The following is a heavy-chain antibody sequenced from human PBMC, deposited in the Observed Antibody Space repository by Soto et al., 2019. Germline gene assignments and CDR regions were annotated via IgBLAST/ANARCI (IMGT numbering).Heavy chain of an antibody. V-gene: IGHV3-21*01. D-gene: IGHD6-19*01. CDR1: GFTFNNNN. CDR2: ISTSSSHI. Sequence: GGSLRLSCAASGFTFNNNNMNWIRQAPGKGLEWVSSISTSSSHIYYADSVKGRFTISRDNAKNSLYLQMSSLKPEDTAVYYCARSSYNSGIAVAGPWGQGTLVTVSS. J-gene: IGHJ5*02. CDR3: ARSSYNSGIAVAGP.